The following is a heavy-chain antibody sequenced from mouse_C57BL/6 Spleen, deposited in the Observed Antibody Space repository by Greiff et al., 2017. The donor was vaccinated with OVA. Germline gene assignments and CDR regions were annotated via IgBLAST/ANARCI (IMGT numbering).Heavy chain of an antibody. CDR2: IRNKANNHAT. V-gene: IGHV6-6*01. D-gene: IGHD2-1*01. CDR1: GFTFSDAW. J-gene: IGHJ3*01. CDR3: TRGLLWPARGFAY. Sequence: EVKLVESGGGLVQPGGSMKLSCAASGFTFSDAWMDWVRQSPEKGLEWVAEIRNKANNHATYYAESVKGRFTISRDDSKSSVYLQMNSLRAEDTGIYYCTRGLLWPARGFAYWGQGTLVTVSA.